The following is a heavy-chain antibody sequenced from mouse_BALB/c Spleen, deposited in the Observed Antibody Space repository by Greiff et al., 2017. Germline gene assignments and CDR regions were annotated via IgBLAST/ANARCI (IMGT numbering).Heavy chain of an antibody. V-gene: IGHV5-17*02. CDR3: ARSNWDYFDY. Sequence: EVMLVESGGGLVQPGGSLKFSCAASGFTFSSFEMHWVRQAPEKGLEWVAYISSGSSTIYYADTVKGRFTISRDNPKNTLFLQMTSLRSEDTAMYYCARSNWDYFDYWGQGTTVTVSS. CDR1: GFTFSSFE. J-gene: IGHJ2*01. CDR2: ISSGSSTI. D-gene: IGHD4-1*01.